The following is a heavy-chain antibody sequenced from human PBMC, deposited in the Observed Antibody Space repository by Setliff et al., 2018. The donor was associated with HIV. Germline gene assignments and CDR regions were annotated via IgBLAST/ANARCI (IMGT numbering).Heavy chain of an antibody. Sequence: GASVKVSCKASGYSFTDYYIHWVRQAPGQGLEWMGWINPKSDGTNYAQKFQGWITMTRDTSISTAYMELSRLRSDDTAVYYCARGSSGYYQYYFDYWGQGTLVTVSS. CDR3: ARGSSGYYQYYFDY. V-gene: IGHV1-2*04. CDR2: INPKSDGT. D-gene: IGHD3-22*01. CDR1: GYSFTDYY. J-gene: IGHJ4*02.